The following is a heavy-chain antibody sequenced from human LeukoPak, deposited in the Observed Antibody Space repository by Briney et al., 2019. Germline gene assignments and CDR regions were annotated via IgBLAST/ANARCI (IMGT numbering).Heavy chain of an antibody. V-gene: IGHV3-23*01. CDR1: GFTFSSYD. D-gene: IGHD5-12*01. Sequence: GGSLRLSCAASGFTFSSYDMTWVRQAPGRGLEWVSSIRPSGDNTYYGDSVKGRFTISRDNSKNTLYLQMNSLRAEDTAVYYCARGYSGYDRWRTFDYWGQGTLVTVSS. CDR3: ARGYSGYDRWRTFDY. J-gene: IGHJ4*02. CDR2: IRPSGDNT.